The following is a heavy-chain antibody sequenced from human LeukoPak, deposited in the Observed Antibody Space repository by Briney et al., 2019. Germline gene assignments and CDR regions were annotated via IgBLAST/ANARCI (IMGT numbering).Heavy chain of an antibody. V-gene: IGHV3-74*01. CDR1: GSTFSSYW. Sequence: GGSLRLSCAGSGSTFSSYWMHWVRQAPGKGLVWVSRINTDGRTPTYADSVKGRFTISRDNAENTLYLQMNSLRAEDTAVYFCARDDSRGFAHWGQGTLVTVSS. J-gene: IGHJ4*02. CDR2: INTDGRTP. CDR3: ARDDSRGFAH. D-gene: IGHD2-21*01.